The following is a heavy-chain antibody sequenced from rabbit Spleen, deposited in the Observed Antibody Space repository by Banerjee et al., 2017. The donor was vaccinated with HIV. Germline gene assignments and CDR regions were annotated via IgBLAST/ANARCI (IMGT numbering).Heavy chain of an antibody. D-gene: IGHD1-1*01. CDR1: GFSFSNSYW. CDR3: ARGDGSSGRGMHL. J-gene: IGHJ6*01. CDR2: IATGSVST. V-gene: IGHV1S45*01. Sequence: QEQLEESGGDLVQPEGSLTLSCTASGFSFSNSYWICWVRQAPGKGLEWIGCIATGSVSTYYASWAKGRFTISKTSSTTVTLQMTSLTAADTATYFCARGDGSSGRGMHLWGPGTLVTVS.